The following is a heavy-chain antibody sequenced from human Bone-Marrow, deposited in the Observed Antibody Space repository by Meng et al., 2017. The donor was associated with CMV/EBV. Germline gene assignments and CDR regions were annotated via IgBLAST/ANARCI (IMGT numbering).Heavy chain of an antibody. J-gene: IGHJ6*02. CDR2: IIPIFGTA. D-gene: IGHD4-17*01. CDR1: GGTFSSYA. V-gene: IGHV1-69*05. CDR3: ARGNAPYGYYRLCGMDV. Sequence: SVKVSCKASGGTFSSYAISWVRQAPGQGLEWMGGIIPIFGTANYEQKFQGRVTITTDESTSTAYMELSSLRSEDTAVYYWARGNAPYGYYRLCGMDVWGQGTTVTVSS.